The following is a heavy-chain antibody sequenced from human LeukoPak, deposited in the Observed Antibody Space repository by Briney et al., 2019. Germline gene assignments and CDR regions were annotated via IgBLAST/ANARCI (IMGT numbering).Heavy chain of an antibody. V-gene: IGHV4-30-2*01. D-gene: IGHD3-22*01. CDR1: GGSISSGGYS. CDR3: ARGVDSSGYYPFDY. CDR2: IYHSGST. J-gene: IGHJ4*02. Sequence: SETLSLTCAVSGGSISSGGYSWSWIRQPPGKGLEWIGYIYHSGSTYYNPSLKCRVTISVDRSKNQFSLKLSSVTAADTAVYYCARGVDSSGYYPFDYWGQGTLVTVSS.